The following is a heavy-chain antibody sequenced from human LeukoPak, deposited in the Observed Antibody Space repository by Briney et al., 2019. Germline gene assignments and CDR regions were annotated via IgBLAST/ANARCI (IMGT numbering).Heavy chain of an antibody. D-gene: IGHD3-22*01. V-gene: IGHV4-30-2*01. CDR1: GGSISSGGYY. CDR2: IYHSGST. CDR3: ARDRDYYDSSGSRAPPG. J-gene: IGHJ4*02. Sequence: SETLSLTCTVPGGSISSGGYYWSWIRQPPGKGLEWIGYIYHSGSTYYNPFLKSRVTISVDRSKNQFSLKLSSVTAADTAVYYCARDRDYYDSSGSRAPPGWGQGTLVTVSS.